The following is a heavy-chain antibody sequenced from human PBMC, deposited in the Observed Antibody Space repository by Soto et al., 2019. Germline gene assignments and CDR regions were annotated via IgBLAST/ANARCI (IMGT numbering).Heavy chain of an antibody. CDR2: IWYDGSNK. V-gene: IGHV3-33*01. CDR1: GFTFSSYG. CDR3: ARDLGIRLLEWPGGDAFDI. Sequence: QVQLVESGGGVVQPGRSLRLSCAASGFTFSSYGMHWVRQAPGKGLEWVAVIWYDGSNKYYADSVKGRFTISRDNSKNTLYLQMNSVRDEETAVYYCARDLGIRLLEWPGGDAFDIWGQGTMVTVSS. J-gene: IGHJ3*02. D-gene: IGHD3-3*01.